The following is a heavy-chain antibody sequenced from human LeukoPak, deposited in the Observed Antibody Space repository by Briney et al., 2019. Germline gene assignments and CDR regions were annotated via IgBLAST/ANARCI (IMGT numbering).Heavy chain of an antibody. J-gene: IGHJ5*02. CDR2: NNHSGNT. CDR1: GGAFSGYY. V-gene: IGHV4-34*01. CDR3: ARSDYYDSSGYLNWFDP. D-gene: IGHD3-22*01. Sequence: SETLSLTCAVYGGAFSGYYWSGIRQPPGKGLEWIGENNHSGNTNYNPSLKSRVTISVDTSKNHFSLKPSSVTAADTAVYYCARSDYYDSSGYLNWFDPWGQGTLVTVSS.